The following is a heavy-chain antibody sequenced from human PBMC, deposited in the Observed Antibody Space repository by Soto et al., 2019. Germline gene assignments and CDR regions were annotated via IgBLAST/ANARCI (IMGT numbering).Heavy chain of an antibody. CDR2: ISYDGAVK. CDR1: NFFFGSYT. D-gene: IGHD6-19*01. Sequence: LRLSFVASNFFFGSYTMHWVRQAPGNGLEWVALISYDGAVKEYSDFAKGRFAVSRDNSKDTLFLQMDSLRPADTGLYYCASGLTGYGSAWYDKPLDLWGPGPMLTLSS. V-gene: IGHV3-30*03. CDR3: ASGLTGYGSAWYDKPLDL. J-gene: IGHJ1*01.